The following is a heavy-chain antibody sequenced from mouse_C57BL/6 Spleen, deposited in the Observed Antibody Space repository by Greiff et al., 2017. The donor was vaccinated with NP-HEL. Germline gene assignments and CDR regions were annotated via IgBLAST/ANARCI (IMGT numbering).Heavy chain of an antibody. Sequence: VKLMESGAELVKPGASVKISCKASGYAFSSYWMNWVKQRPGKGLEWIGQIYPGDGDTNYNGKFKGKATLTADKSSSTAYMQLSSLTSEDSAVYFCARSVAPYFDYWGQGTTLTVSS. V-gene: IGHV1-80*01. D-gene: IGHD1-1*02. CDR2: IYPGDGDT. J-gene: IGHJ2*01. CDR1: GYAFSSYW. CDR3: ARSVAPYFDY.